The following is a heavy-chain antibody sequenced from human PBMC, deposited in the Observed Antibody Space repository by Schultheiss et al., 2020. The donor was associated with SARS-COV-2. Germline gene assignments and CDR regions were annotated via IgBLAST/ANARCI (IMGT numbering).Heavy chain of an antibody. V-gene: IGHV4-59*08. CDR2: IYYSGST. D-gene: IGHD2-2*01. Sequence: SETLSLTCTVSGGSISSYYWSWIRQPPGKGLEWIGYIYYSGSTNYNPSLKSRVTISVDMSKTQFSLKLSSVTAADTAVYYCARHREYQLLSNYYYYMDVWGKGTTVTVSS. CDR1: GGSISSYY. CDR3: ARHREYQLLSNYYYYMDV. J-gene: IGHJ6*03.